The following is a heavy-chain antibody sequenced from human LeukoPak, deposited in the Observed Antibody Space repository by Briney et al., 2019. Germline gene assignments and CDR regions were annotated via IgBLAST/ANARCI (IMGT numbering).Heavy chain of an antibody. D-gene: IGHD3-16*01. CDR1: GFTFRNYD. J-gene: IGHJ4*02. Sequence: PGGSLRLSCAASGFTFRNYDMNWVRQAPGQGLEWVSFIGSSGSPIYYADSVKGRFTISRDNAKNSLYLQMSSLRVEDTAVYYCARGPAGDPFDHWGQGTLVTVSS. CDR3: ARGPAGDPFDH. CDR2: IGSSGSPI. V-gene: IGHV3-48*03.